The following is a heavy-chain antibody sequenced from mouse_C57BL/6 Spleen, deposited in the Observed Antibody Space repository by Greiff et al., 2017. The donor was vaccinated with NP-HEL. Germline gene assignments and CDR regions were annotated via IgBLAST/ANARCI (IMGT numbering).Heavy chain of an antibody. J-gene: IGHJ4*01. CDR1: GYTFTSYW. Sequence: EVQLQQSGTVLARPGASVKMSCKTSGYTFTSYWMHWVKQRPGQGLEWIGAIYPGNSDTSYNQKFKGKAKLTAVTSASTAYMELSSLTNEDSAVYYCTRTLLLTPYAMDYWGQGTAVTVAS. V-gene: IGHV1-5*01. D-gene: IGHD2-10*01. CDR2: IYPGNSDT. CDR3: TRTLLLTPYAMDY.